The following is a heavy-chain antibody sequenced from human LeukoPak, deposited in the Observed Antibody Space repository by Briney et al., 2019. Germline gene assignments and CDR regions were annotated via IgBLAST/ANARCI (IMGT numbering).Heavy chain of an antibody. V-gene: IGHV4-34*01. CDR3: ARRGRGYSYGTDY. CDR1: GGSFSGYY. J-gene: IGHJ4*02. CDR2: INHSGST. D-gene: IGHD5-18*01. Sequence: SETLSLTCAVYGGSFSGYYWSWIRQPPGKGLEWIGEINHSGSTNYNPSLKSRVTISVDTSKNQFSLKLSSVTAADAAVYYCARRGRGYSYGTDYWGQGTLVTVSS.